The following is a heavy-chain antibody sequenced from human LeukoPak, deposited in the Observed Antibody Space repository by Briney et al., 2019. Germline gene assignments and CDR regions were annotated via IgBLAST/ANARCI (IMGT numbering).Heavy chain of an antibody. V-gene: IGHV5-51*01. CDR1: GYSFTSYW. Sequence: GESLKISCKGSGYSFTSYWIGWVRQMPGKGLEWMGITYPGDSDTRYSPSFQGQVTISADKSISTAYLQWSSLKASDTAMYYCARQGSSGWYGVHWFDPWGQGTLVTVSS. CDR3: ARQGSSGWYGVHWFDP. D-gene: IGHD6-19*01. J-gene: IGHJ5*02. CDR2: TYPGDSDT.